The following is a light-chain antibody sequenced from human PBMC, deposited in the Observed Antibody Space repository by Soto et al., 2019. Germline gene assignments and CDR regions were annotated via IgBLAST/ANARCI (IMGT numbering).Light chain of an antibody. J-gene: IGKJ1*01. Sequence: DIQITQSPSSLSASVGDRVTITCRASQSISFYLNWYRQKPGKAPKLLIYTASNVQSGVPSRISGSGSGTDFTLTISSLQPEDFATYYCQHSYNMPRTFGQGTKVDIK. CDR2: TAS. CDR3: QHSYNMPRT. CDR1: QSISFY. V-gene: IGKV1-39*01.